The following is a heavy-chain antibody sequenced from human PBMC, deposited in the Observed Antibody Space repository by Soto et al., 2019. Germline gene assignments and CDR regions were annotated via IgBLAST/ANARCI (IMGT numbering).Heavy chain of an antibody. Sequence: GSLRLSCEASGFTFSGFDMHWVRQPTGKGLERVSSIGTAGDTYYAVSVKGRFTISRDNAKNSLSLQMNSLRAGDMAVYFCAKSQEIGTHFFDSWGQGTQVTVSS. D-gene: IGHD6-13*01. CDR3: AKSQEIGTHFFDS. CDR2: IGTAGDT. CDR1: GFTFSGFD. J-gene: IGHJ4*02. V-gene: IGHV3-13*01.